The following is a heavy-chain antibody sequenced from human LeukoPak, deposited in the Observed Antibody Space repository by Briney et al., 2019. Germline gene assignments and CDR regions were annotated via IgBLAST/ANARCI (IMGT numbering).Heavy chain of an antibody. J-gene: IGHJ4*02. CDR2: IYHSGST. D-gene: IGHD3-9*01. V-gene: IGHV4-38-2*02. CDR1: GYSISTGYY. Sequence: SETLSLTCTVSGYSISTGYYWGWIRQPPGKGLEWIGSIYHSGSTHYNPSLKSRVTISVDTSKNQFSLKLSSVTAADTAVYYCARERGYDILTGYYRGSVDYWGQGTLVTVSS. CDR3: ARERGYDILTGYYRGSVDY.